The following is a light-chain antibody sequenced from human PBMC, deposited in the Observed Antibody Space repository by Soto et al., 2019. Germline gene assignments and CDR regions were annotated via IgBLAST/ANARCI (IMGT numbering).Light chain of an antibody. J-gene: IGLJ2*01. Sequence: QSALTQPPSASGSPGQSVTISCTGTSSDVGGYNYVSWYQQHPGKAPKLMIYEVSKRPSGVPDRFSGSKSGNTASLTVSGXQAEDEADYYCSSYAGSNNVLFGGGTQLTVL. CDR3: SSYAGSNNVL. CDR2: EVS. CDR1: SSDVGGYNY. V-gene: IGLV2-8*01.